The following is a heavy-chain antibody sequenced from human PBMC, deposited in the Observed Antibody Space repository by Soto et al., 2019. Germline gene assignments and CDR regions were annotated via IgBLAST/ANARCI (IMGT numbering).Heavy chain of an antibody. Sequence: QVQLVESGGGVVQPGRSLRLSCAASGFTFSSYGMHWVRQAPGKGLEWVAVIWYDGSNKYYADSVKGRFTISRDNSKNTQYLQMTSLRAEDTAVYYCARSQYPVGATQTMDYWGQGTLVTVSS. J-gene: IGHJ4*02. CDR3: ARSQYPVGATQTMDY. D-gene: IGHD1-26*01. CDR2: IWYDGSNK. CDR1: GFTFSSYG. V-gene: IGHV3-33*01.